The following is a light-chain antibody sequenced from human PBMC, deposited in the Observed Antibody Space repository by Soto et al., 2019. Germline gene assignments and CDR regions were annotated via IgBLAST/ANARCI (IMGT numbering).Light chain of an antibody. CDR2: GAT. V-gene: IGKV1-9*01. CDR3: QQLKSYVT. CDR1: QGISNY. Sequence: IQLTQSPSYLSASVGDRVTITCRASQGISNYLAWYQQKPGKTPRLLIYGATTLQSGVPSRFSGSGSGTDFDLTISSLQPEDFATYYCQQLKSYVTFGQGTRLEIK. J-gene: IGKJ5*01.